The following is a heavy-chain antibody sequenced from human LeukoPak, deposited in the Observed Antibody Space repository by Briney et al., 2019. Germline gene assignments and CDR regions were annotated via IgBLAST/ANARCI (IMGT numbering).Heavy chain of an antibody. CDR2: INHSGST. J-gene: IGHJ4*02. CDR1: RGSFSGYY. Sequence: PSETLSLTCAVSRGSFSGYYWNWFRQPPGKGLEWIGEINHSGSTNYNPSLKSRVAISVDTSKNQFSLKLSSVTAADTAVYYCARGREYTSGYRVTELGSGYSDYWGQGTLVTVSS. CDR3: ARGREYTSGYRVTELGSGYSDY. D-gene: IGHD5-18*01. V-gene: IGHV4-34*01.